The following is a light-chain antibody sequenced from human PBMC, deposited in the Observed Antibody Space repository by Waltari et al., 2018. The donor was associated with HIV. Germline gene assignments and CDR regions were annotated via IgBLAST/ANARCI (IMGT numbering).Light chain of an antibody. CDR3: CSYAGSSTYV. CDR1: SSDVGGYNY. J-gene: IGLJ1*01. V-gene: IGLV2-23*02. Sequence: QSALTQPASVSGSPGQSITISCTGTSSDVGGYNYFSCYQQHPGKAPKIMIYDVTKRPSGVSNRFTGSKSGNTAALTISGLQAEDEADYYCCSYAGSSTYVFGTGTKVTVL. CDR2: DVT.